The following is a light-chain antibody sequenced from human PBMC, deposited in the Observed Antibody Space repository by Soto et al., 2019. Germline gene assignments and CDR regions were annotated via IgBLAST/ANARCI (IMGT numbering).Light chain of an antibody. J-gene: IGKJ1*01. CDR3: QQYGSPSWT. Sequence: EVVFTQSPGTLSLSPGERATLSLRASQSVSSSYLAWYQQKPGQAPRLLIYGASSRDTGIPARFSGSGSGTDFTLTISRLEPEDFAVYYCQQYGSPSWTFGQGTKVDIK. CDR2: GAS. CDR1: QSVSSSY. V-gene: IGKV3-20*01.